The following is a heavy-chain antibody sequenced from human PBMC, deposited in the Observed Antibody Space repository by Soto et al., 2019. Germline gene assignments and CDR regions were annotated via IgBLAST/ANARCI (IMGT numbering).Heavy chain of an antibody. CDR1: GYTFTTFG. Sequence: GSSVKISCKASGYTFTTFGMTFVRQAPGQGLEWMGWISTPTGNTNYAQKLQDRVTLTTDTSTRTAYLELRSVTSDDTAVYYCARSPRVIVDAKGTLDYWGQGTLVTVSS. CDR3: ARSPRVIVDAKGTLDY. J-gene: IGHJ4*02. V-gene: IGHV1-18*04. D-gene: IGHD2-8*01. CDR2: ISTPTGNT.